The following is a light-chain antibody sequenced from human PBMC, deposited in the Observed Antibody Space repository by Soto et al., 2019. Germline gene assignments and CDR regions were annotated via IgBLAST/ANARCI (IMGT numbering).Light chain of an antibody. Sequence: EIVLTQSPGTLSLSPGERATISCRASHSVISSYLAWYQQKLCQAPRPLIYGASSRATGIPDRFRGSGSGTDFTLTISRLEPEDFAVYYCQQYGSSPWTFGQGTKV. CDR1: HSVISSY. J-gene: IGKJ1*01. V-gene: IGKV3-20*01. CDR3: QQYGSSPWT. CDR2: GAS.